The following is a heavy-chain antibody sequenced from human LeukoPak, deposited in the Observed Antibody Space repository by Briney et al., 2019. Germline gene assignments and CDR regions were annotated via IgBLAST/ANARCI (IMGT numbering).Heavy chain of an antibody. D-gene: IGHD6-13*01. J-gene: IGHJ5*02. V-gene: IGHV4-39*02. CDR3: ARDPTAAGKGAWFDP. CDR2: IYCSGST. CDR1: GGSISSSGYY. Sequence: PAETLSLTCTVSGGSISSSGYYWGWIRPPPGKGLEWIVSIYCSGSTYYNPSLKSRVTISVDTSNNQFPLKLSSVAAEDTAVYYCARDPTAAGKGAWFDPWGQGTLVTVSS.